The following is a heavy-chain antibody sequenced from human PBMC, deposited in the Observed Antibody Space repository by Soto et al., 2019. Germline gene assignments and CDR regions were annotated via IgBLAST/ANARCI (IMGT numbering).Heavy chain of an antibody. CDR3: AKAPGSYCSSTSCNREY. D-gene: IGHD2-2*01. CDR1: GFTFSSYA. V-gene: IGHV3-23*01. CDR2: ISGSGGST. Sequence: GGSLRLSCAASGFTFSSYAMIWVRQAPGKGLEWVSAISGSGGSTYYADSVKGRFTISRDNSKNTLYLQMNSLRAEDTAVYYCAKAPGSYCSSTSCNREYWGQGTLVTVSS. J-gene: IGHJ4*02.